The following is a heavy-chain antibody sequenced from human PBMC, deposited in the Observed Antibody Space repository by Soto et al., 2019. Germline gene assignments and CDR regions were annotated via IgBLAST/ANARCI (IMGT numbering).Heavy chain of an antibody. CDR2: ISGNGGTT. D-gene: IGHD3-9*01. CDR1: GIIFGRHV. CDR3: VKDSPYYDMLTGLKNVAYFDY. J-gene: IGHJ4*02. V-gene: IGHV3-64D*06. Sequence: QPGGALRLSCSVSGIIFGRHVMHWVRQAPGKGLEYISGISGNGGTTYYADSVKGRFTTSRDNFQNTLFLQMSSLRPDDTAMYYCVKDSPYYDMLTGLKNVAYFDYWGPGTLVTVSS.